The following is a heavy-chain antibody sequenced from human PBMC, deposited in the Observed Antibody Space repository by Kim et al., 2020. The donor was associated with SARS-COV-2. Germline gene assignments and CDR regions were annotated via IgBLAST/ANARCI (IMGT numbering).Heavy chain of an antibody. J-gene: IGHJ5*02. CDR3: ARGVNSGSLLPWFDP. D-gene: IGHD1-26*01. Sequence: SETLSLTCTVSGGSISSYYWSWIRQPPGKGLEWIGYIYYSGSTNYNPSLKSRVTISVDTSKNQFSLKLSSVTAADTAVYYCARGVNSGSLLPWFDPWGQGTLVTVSS. V-gene: IGHV4-59*13. CDR1: GGSISSYY. CDR2: IYYSGST.